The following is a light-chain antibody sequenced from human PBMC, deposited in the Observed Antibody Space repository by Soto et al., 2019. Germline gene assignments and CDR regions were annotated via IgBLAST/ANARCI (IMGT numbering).Light chain of an antibody. J-gene: IGKJ5*01. Sequence: EIVLTQSPGTLSLSPGERATLCCMASQSLSNDYLAWYQQKPGQAPRLLVFDASTRATGIPDRFSGSGSGTDFTLTISRLEPEDFAVYHCQQYGNSPSITFGQGTRLEIK. V-gene: IGKV3-20*01. CDR3: QQYGNSPSIT. CDR1: QSLSNDY. CDR2: DAS.